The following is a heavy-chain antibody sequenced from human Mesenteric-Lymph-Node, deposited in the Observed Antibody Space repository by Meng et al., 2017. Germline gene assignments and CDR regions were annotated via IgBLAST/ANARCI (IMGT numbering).Heavy chain of an antibody. CDR1: GFTFGDYA. CDR2: IRSKAYGGTT. D-gene: IGHD3-22*01. V-gene: IGHV3-49*03. Sequence: GESLKISCTASGFTFGDYAMSWFRQAPGKGLEWVGFIRSKAYGGTTEYAASVKGRFTISRDDSKSIAYMQMNSLKTEDTAVYYCTRGYYYDSSGYYLRIFDYWGQGTLVTVSS. CDR3: TRGYYYDSSGYYLRIFDY. J-gene: IGHJ4*02.